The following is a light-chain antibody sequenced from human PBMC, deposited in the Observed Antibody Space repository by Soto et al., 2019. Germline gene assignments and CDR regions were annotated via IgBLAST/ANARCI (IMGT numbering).Light chain of an antibody. CDR3: QQYENLPT. CDR1: QSISSW. J-gene: IGKJ5*01. V-gene: IGKV1-5*01. CDR2: AAS. Sequence: DIQMTQSPSTLSASVGDRVTITCRASQSISSWLAWYQQKPGKAPKLLIYAASTLQSGVPSRFSGSGSGTDFTLTISCLQPEDIATYYCQQYENLPTFGQGTRLEIK.